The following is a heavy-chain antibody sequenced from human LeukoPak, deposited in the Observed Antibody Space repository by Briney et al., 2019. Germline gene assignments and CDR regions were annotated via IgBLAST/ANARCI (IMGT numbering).Heavy chain of an antibody. CDR3: ARYDGSGSYTDY. Sequence: PSETLSLTCTVSGGSISSYYWSWIRQPPGKGLEWIGYIYYSGSTYYNPSLKSRVTISVDTSKNQFSLKLSSVTAADTAVYYCARYDGSGSYTDYWGQGTLVTVSS. V-gene: IGHV4-59*12. D-gene: IGHD3-10*01. J-gene: IGHJ4*02. CDR1: GGSISSYY. CDR2: IYYSGST.